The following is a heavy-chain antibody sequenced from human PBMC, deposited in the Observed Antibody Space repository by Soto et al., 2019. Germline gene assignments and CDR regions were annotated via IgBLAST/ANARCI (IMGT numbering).Heavy chain of an antibody. V-gene: IGHV1-18*04. D-gene: IGHD6-19*01. CDR3: ARDTLAGALDYFDY. Sequence: ASVQGPCKASGYTFTSYGISWVRQAPGQGLEWMGWISAYNGNTNYGQKLQGRVTMTTDTSTSTAYMELRSMRSDDTAVYYCARDTLAGALDYFDYWGQGTLVTVSS. CDR1: GYTFTSYG. CDR2: ISAYNGNT. J-gene: IGHJ4*02.